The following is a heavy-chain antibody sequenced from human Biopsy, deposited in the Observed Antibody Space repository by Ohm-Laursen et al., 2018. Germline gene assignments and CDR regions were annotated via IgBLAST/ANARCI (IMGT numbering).Heavy chain of an antibody. CDR1: VCTFSNYA. Sequence: TVKVSCKAPVCTFSNYAVNWVRQAPGQGLEGLGGNIPILGTGNYSQKFQDKVTVASDTSTSRATMELRSLRSDDTSVYYCAPKLTGYFHHWGQGTLVIVSS. V-gene: IGHV1-69*06. J-gene: IGHJ1*01. D-gene: IGHD3-9*01. CDR2: NIPILGTG. CDR3: APKLTGYFHH.